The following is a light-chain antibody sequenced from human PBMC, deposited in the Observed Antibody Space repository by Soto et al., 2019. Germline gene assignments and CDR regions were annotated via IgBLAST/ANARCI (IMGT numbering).Light chain of an antibody. J-gene: IGKJ1*01. CDR2: KAS. CDR1: QSISSW. Sequence: DIQMTQSPSTLSASVGDRVTITCRASQSISSWLAWYQQKPGKAPKLLIYKASSLEGGVPSRFSGSGSGTEFTLTISSLQPDDLATYYCQQYNSYPWTFGQGTKAEIK. V-gene: IGKV1-5*03. CDR3: QQYNSYPWT.